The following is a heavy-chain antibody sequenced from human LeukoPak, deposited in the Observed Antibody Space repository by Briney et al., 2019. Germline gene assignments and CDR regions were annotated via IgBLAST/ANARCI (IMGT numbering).Heavy chain of an antibody. V-gene: IGHV4-38-2*02. CDR1: GYSISSGFY. CDR2: IYHNGRT. Sequence: SETLSLTCIVSGYSISSGFYWAWFRQPPGKALEWIGTIYHNGRTYYNPSLKSRVTISGDTSKNQFSLRVSSVTAADTAVYYCAREGSSWYEYYFDYWGQGTLVTVSS. J-gene: IGHJ4*02. CDR3: AREGSSWYEYYFDY. D-gene: IGHD6-13*01.